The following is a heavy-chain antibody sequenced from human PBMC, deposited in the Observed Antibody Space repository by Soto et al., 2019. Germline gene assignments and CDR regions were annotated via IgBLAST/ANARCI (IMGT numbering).Heavy chain of an antibody. CDR3: ARDQHDYGDYVYYYYYGMDV. J-gene: IGHJ6*02. V-gene: IGHV1-3*01. Sequence: GASVKVSCKASGNSLTSVAMHWVRQAPGQRLEWMGWINAANGNTRYSRKFQGRVTISRDNSKNTLYLQMNSLRAEDTAVYYCARDQHDYGDYVYYYYYGMDVWGQGTTVTVSS. CDR1: GNSLTSVA. CDR2: INAANGNT. D-gene: IGHD4-17*01.